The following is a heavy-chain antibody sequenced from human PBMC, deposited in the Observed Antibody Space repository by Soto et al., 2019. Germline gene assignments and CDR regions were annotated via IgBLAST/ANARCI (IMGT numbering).Heavy chain of an antibody. CDR1: GFTFTSSA. D-gene: IGHD2-21*02. Sequence: ASVKVSCKASGFTFTSSAVQWVRQARGQRLDWIGLIVVGSGNTNYAQKFQERVTITRDMSTRAAYMELSSLRSEDTAVYYCAARPGVVTPWDAFDIWGQGTMVTVS. CDR2: IVVGSGNT. V-gene: IGHV1-58*01. CDR3: AARPGVVTPWDAFDI. J-gene: IGHJ3*02.